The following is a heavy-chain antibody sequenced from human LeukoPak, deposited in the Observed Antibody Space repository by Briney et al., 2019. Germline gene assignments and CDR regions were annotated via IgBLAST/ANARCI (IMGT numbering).Heavy chain of an antibody. Sequence: GGSLRLSCAASGFTFSYYAMHWVRQAPGKGLEWLAVISYEGSNTFYADFVTGRFTISRDNSKNTVYLQMNSLRVEDTAVYYCAKGQTVTTSVLLHPFDFWGQGTLVTVSS. D-gene: IGHD4-17*01. CDR1: GFTFSYYA. CDR2: ISYEGSNT. V-gene: IGHV3-30*18. J-gene: IGHJ4*02. CDR3: AKGQTVTTSVLLHPFDF.